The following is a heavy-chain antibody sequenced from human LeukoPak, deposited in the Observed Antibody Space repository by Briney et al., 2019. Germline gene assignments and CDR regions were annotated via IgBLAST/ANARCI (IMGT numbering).Heavy chain of an antibody. D-gene: IGHD3-3*01. J-gene: IGHJ4*02. CDR3: VRGGHWIHYDFWSGYLDY. CDR2: IIPILGIA. V-gene: IGHV1-69*04. Sequence: SVKVSCKAFGGSFSSEAISWVRQAPGQGLEWMGRIIPILGIANYAQKFQGRVTITADKSTSTAYMELSSLRSEDTAVYYCVRGGHWIHYDFWSGYLDYWGQGTLVTVSS. CDR1: GGSFSSEA.